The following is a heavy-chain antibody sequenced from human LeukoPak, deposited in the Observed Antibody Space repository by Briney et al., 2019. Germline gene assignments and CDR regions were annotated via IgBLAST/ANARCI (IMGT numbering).Heavy chain of an antibody. J-gene: IGHJ3*02. CDR3: ARLGIAVAGDAFDI. CDR2: IYYSGST. Sequence: SETLSLTCTVSGGSISSYYWSWLRQPPGKGLEWIGYIYYSGSTNYNPSLKSRVTISADTSKNQFSLKLSSVTAADTAVYYCARLGIAVAGDAFDIWGQGTMVTVCS. CDR1: GGSISSYY. V-gene: IGHV4-59*08. D-gene: IGHD6-19*01.